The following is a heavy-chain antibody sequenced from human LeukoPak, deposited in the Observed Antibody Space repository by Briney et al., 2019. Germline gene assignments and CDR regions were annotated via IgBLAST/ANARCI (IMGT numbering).Heavy chain of an antibody. CDR1: GFTFSSYG. D-gene: IGHD2-15*01. Sequence: PGRSLRLSCAASGFTFSSYGMHWVRQAPGKGLEWVAVISYDGCNKYYAGSVKGRFTISRDNSKNTLYLQMNSLRAEDTAVYYCAKDLGLEGYCSGGSCYSRGLDFDYWGQGTLVTVSS. CDR3: AKDLGLEGYCSGGSCYSRGLDFDY. J-gene: IGHJ4*02. V-gene: IGHV3-30*18. CDR2: ISYDGCNK.